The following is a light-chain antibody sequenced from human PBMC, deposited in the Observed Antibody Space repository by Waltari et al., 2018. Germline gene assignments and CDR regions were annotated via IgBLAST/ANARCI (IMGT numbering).Light chain of an antibody. CDR2: GVS. Sequence: QSALTQPASVSGSPGQSITISCSGTGSDIGGFNYVSWYQQRPGKAPKLLIYGVSQRPSGVSDRVSGSKSGNRASLTMSGLQAEDDSDYYCCSYTTTTTWVFGGGTKLTVL. CDR1: GSDIGGFNY. J-gene: IGLJ3*02. V-gene: IGLV2-14*03. CDR3: CSYTTTTTWV.